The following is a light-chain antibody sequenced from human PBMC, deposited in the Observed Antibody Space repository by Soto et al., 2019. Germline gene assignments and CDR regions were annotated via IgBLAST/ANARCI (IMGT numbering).Light chain of an antibody. J-gene: IGKJ2*01. CDR3: QQYHIWPLYT. CDR1: QSVGSN. CDR2: GAS. V-gene: IGKV3-15*01. Sequence: IVMTQSPATLSVSPGESATLSCRASQSVGSNLAWYQHKPGQAPRLLISGASTRATGLPARFSGSGSGTEFTLTISSLQSEDFALYFCQQYHIWPLYTFGQGTKVDIK.